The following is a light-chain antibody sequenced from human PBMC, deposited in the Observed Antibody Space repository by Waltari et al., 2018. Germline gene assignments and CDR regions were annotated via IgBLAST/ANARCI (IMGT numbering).Light chain of an antibody. CDR3: ATWDDSPTGRWV. Sequence: QSVLTQPPSASGTPGQRVTISCPGCQSNAADKVVNLYHQVPGTAPKLAIYRNDQRPSGVPDRFTASKSGTSASLAISGLQSEDEGDYYCATWDDSPTGRWVFGGGTRVTVL. V-gene: IGLV1-44*01. CDR1: QSNAADKV. CDR2: RND. J-gene: IGLJ3*02.